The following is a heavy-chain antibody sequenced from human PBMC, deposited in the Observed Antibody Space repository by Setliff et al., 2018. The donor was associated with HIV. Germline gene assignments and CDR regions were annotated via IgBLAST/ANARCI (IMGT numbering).Heavy chain of an antibody. D-gene: IGHD3-22*01. J-gene: IGHJ3*02. Sequence: SETLSLTCTVSGGSVSDYFWNWIRQPPGKGLEWIGYIYYSGSTNYNPSLKSRVTISVDTSKNQFSLKLSSVTAADTAVYYCARDLAPNTNYYDSSGYPHAFDIWGQGTMVTVSS. V-gene: IGHV4-59*02. CDR2: IYYSGST. CDR1: GGSVSDYF. CDR3: ARDLAPNTNYYDSSGYPHAFDI.